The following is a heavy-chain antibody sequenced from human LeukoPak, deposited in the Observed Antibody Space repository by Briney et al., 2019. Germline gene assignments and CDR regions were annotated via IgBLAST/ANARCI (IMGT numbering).Heavy chain of an antibody. CDR2: IYYSGST. CDR1: GGSISSYY. J-gene: IGHJ3*02. Sequence: SETLSLTCTVSGGSISSYYWSWIRQPPGKGLEWIGYIYYSGSTNYNPSLKSRVTISVDTSKNQFSLKLSSVTAADTAVYYCARGRTSGYGWDDAFDIWGQGTMVTVSS. V-gene: IGHV4-59*08. CDR3: ARGRTSGYGWDDAFDI. D-gene: IGHD5-12*01.